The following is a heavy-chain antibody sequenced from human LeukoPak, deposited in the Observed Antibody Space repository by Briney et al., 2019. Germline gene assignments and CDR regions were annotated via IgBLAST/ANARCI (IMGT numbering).Heavy chain of an antibody. V-gene: IGHV3-23*01. CDR2: ISGSGGST. J-gene: IGHJ3*02. CDR1: GFTFSSYA. D-gene: IGHD3-22*01. CDR3: ASLIAMIVVVRGAFDI. Sequence: GGSLRLSCAASGFTFSSYAMSWVRQAPGKGLEWVSAISGSGGSTYYADSVKGRFTISRDNSKNTLYLQMNSLRAEDTAVYYCASLIAMIVVVRGAFDIWGQGTMVTVSS.